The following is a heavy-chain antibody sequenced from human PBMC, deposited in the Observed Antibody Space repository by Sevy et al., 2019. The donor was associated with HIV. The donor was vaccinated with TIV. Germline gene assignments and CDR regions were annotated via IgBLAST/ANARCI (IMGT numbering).Heavy chain of an antibody. CDR3: VRGRDYGNFDY. D-gene: IGHD4-17*01. V-gene: IGHV3-33*01. Sequence: GGSLRLSCAASGFNFSIYGMHWVRQAPGKGLEWVALIWYDGSNKYYADSVKGRFTISRDNSKNTLSLQMNSLRAADTAVYYCVRGRDYGNFDYWGQGTLVTVSS. CDR1: GFNFSIYG. J-gene: IGHJ4*02. CDR2: IWYDGSNK.